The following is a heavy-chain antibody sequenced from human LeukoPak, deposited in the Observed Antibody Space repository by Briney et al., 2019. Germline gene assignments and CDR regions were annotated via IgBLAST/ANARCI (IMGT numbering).Heavy chain of an antibody. J-gene: IGHJ4*02. CDR1: GFTFSNFG. Sequence: GGSLRLSCAASGFTFSNFGMNWVRQAPGKGREGLAFIRYDGSNKDYADSVKGRFTISRDNSKNTLYLQMNSLRAEDTAFYYCAKDGYNYSDYWGQGTLVTVSS. CDR3: AKDGYNYSDY. CDR2: IRYDGSNK. V-gene: IGHV3-30*02. D-gene: IGHD5-24*01.